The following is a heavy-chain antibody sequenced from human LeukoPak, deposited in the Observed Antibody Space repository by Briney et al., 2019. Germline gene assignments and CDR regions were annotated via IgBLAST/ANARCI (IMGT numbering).Heavy chain of an antibody. Sequence: SETLSLTCAVSGYSISSGYYWGWIRQPPRKGLEWIGTIYHNGNTYYNPSLKSRVTISVDTSKNQFSLKVSSVTAADTAVYFCARLFDDYGDQRGLDYWGQGILVTVSS. D-gene: IGHD4-17*01. CDR3: ARLFDDYGDQRGLDY. V-gene: IGHV4-38-2*01. J-gene: IGHJ4*02. CDR1: GYSISSGYY. CDR2: IYHNGNT.